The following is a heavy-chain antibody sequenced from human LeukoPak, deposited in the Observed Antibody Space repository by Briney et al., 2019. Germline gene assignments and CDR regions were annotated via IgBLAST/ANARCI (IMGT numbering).Heavy chain of an antibody. V-gene: IGHV1-18*01. CDR3: ARKGLASGRGPAWFDP. CDR2: ISAYNGNT. J-gene: IGHJ5*02. Sequence: ASVKVSCKASGYTFTSYGISWVRQAPGQGVEWMGWISAYNGNTNYAQKLQGRVTMTTDTSTSTAYMELRSLRSDDTAVYYCARKGLASGRGPAWFDPWGQGTLVTVSS. D-gene: IGHD1-26*01. CDR1: GYTFTSYG.